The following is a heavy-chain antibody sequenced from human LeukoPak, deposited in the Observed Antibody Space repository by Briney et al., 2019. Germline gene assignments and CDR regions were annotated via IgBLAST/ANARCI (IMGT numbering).Heavy chain of an antibody. CDR2: IWCDGTNK. V-gene: IGHV3-33*01. Sequence: PGRSLRLSCAASGFSFTSYGMHWVRQAPGKGLEWVAVIWCDGTNKHYADSVKGRYTISRDTSNNMLYLQMNSLRAEDTAVYYCARVSESGNSDYWGQGTLVTVSS. CDR3: ARVSESGNSDY. D-gene: IGHD4-23*01. CDR1: GFSFTSYG. J-gene: IGHJ4*02.